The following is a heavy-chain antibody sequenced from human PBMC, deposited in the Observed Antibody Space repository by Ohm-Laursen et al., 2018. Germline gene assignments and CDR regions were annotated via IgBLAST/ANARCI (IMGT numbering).Heavy chain of an antibody. CDR1: GFIFSSSG. J-gene: IGHJ6*02. V-gene: IGHV3-30*02. D-gene: IGHD4/OR15-4a*01. Sequence: SLRLSCTASGFIFSSSGMHWVRQAPGKGLEWVALIWYDGSNKYYIDSVKGRFTISRDNSINTLYLQMNSLRPEDTAVYYCAKDIRTMAGRDVWGQGTTVTVSS. CDR2: IWYDGSNK. CDR3: AKDIRTMAGRDV.